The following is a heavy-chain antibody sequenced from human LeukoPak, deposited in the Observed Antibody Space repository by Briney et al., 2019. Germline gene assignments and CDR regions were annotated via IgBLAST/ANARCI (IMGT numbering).Heavy chain of an antibody. V-gene: IGHV3-7*01. CDR3: AREITQGYAFDI. J-gene: IGHJ3*02. Sequence: GGSLRLSCAASGFTFSSYWMSWVRQAPGKGLEWVANINKDGSEKYYVDSVKGRFTISRDNTKNSLYLQMNSLRAEDTAVYYCAREITQGYAFDIWGQGTMVTVSS. D-gene: IGHD5-24*01. CDR1: GFTFSSYW. CDR2: INKDGSEK.